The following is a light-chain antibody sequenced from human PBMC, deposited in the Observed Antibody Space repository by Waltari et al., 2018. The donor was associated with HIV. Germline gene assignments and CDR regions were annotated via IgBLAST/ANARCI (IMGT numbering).Light chain of an antibody. CDR2: EVS. CDR1: PRLLHSYGKTY. Sequence: IVITQTPISLSVTPGQPASISCQSSPRLLHSYGKTYLYWYLQKPGQPPQLLMYEVSNRFSGVPGRFSGSGSGTNFTLEISRVEAADVGVYYCRQSIQLLYTFGQGTKLELK. CDR3: RQSIQLLYT. V-gene: IGKV2D-29*01. J-gene: IGKJ2*01.